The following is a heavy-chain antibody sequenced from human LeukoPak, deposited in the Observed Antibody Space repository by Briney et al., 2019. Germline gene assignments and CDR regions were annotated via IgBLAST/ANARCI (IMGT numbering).Heavy chain of an antibody. CDR3: ALEYFGSGWYFDY. D-gene: IGHD6-19*01. CDR2: FDPEDGKP. Sequence: ASVKVSCKVSGYTVTEASIHWVRQAPGKGLEWMGGFDPEDGKPIYAQKFQGRVTMTEDTSTDTAYMELSSLRSEDTAVYYCALEYFGSGWYFDYWGQGTLVTLSS. V-gene: IGHV1-24*01. J-gene: IGHJ4*02. CDR1: GYTVTEAS.